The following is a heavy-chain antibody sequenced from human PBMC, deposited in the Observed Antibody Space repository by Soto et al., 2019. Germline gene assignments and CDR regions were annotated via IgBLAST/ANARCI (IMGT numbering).Heavy chain of an antibody. V-gene: IGHV3-23*01. D-gene: IGHD6-19*01. CDR3: AKDRGGSGWPELDC. Sequence: SGGSLRLSCTASGFTFSNYIMNWVRQAPGKGLEWISTITADGGGTFYADSVKGRFTISRDNSKNTLYLQMDNLRAEDTALYYCAKDRGGSGWPELDCWGQGTQVTVSS. CDR2: ITADGGGT. J-gene: IGHJ4*02. CDR1: GFTFSNYI.